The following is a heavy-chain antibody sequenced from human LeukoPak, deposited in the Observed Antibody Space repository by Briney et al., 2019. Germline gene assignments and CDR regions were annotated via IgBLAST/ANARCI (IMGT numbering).Heavy chain of an antibody. Sequence: SETLSLTCAVYGGSFSGYYWSWIRQPPGKGLEWIGEINHSGSTNYNPSLKSRVTISVDTSKNQFSLKLSSVTAADTAVYYCARKSYSNYVYYYCGMDVWGQGTTVTVSS. CDR3: ARKSYSNYVYYYCGMDV. V-gene: IGHV4-34*01. CDR2: INHSGST. J-gene: IGHJ6*02. CDR1: GGSFSGYY. D-gene: IGHD4-11*01.